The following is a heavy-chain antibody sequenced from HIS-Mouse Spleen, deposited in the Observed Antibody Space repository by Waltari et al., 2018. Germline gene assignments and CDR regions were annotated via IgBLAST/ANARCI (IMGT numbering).Heavy chain of an antibody. CDR2: INPTSGGT. CDR3: AREPLRDGYNSYYYYGMDV. Sequence: QVQLVQSGAEVKKPGASVKVSCKASGYTFTGYYMHWVRQAPGQGLEWMGGINPTSGGTNNAQKLQGRVTMTRDTSISTAYMELSRLRSDDTAVYYCAREPLRDGYNSYYYYGMDVWGQGTTVTVSS. D-gene: IGHD5-12*01. V-gene: IGHV1-2*02. J-gene: IGHJ6*02. CDR1: GYTFTGYY.